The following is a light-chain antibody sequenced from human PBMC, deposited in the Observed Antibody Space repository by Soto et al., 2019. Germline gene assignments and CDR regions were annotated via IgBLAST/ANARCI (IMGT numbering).Light chain of an antibody. CDR1: QSVSSN. CDR3: QQYNDWT. Sequence: EIVMTQSPATLSVSPGERATLSCRASQSVSSNLAWYQQKPGQAPRLLIYGASTRATDIPARFSGSGSGTEFTLTISSLQSEDLAVYYCQQYNDWTLGQGTKVDIK. V-gene: IGKV3-15*01. J-gene: IGKJ1*01. CDR2: GAS.